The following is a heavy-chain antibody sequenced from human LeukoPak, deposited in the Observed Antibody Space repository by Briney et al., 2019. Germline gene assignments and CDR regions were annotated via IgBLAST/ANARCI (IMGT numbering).Heavy chain of an antibody. J-gene: IGHJ5*02. D-gene: IGHD2-15*01. CDR2: INSDGSST. CDR3: ARDPTNPYCSGGSCYSNWFDP. CDR1: GFTFSSYW. V-gene: IGHV3-74*01. Sequence: PGGSLRLSCAASGFTFSSYWMHWVRQAPGKGLVWVSRINSDGSSTSYADSVKGRFTISRDNAKNTLYLQMNSLRVEDTAVYYCARDPTNPYCSGGSCYSNWFDPWGQGTLVTVSS.